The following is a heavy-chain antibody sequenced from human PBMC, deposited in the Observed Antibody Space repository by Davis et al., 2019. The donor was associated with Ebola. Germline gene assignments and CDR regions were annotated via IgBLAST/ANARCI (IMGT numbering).Heavy chain of an antibody. J-gene: IGHJ5*02. CDR2: ISSSGSTI. CDR1: GFTFSDYY. V-gene: IGHV3-11*04. CDR3: ARDGGSYSGYDSLNWFDP. Sequence: PGGSLRLSCAASGFTFSDYYMSWIRQAPGKGLEWVSYISSSGSTIYYADSVKGRFTISRDNAKNSLYLQMNSLRAEDTAVYYCARDGGSYSGYDSLNWFDPWGQGTLVTVSS. D-gene: IGHD5-12*01.